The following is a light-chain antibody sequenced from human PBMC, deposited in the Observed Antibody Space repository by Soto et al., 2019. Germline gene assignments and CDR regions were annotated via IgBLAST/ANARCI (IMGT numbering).Light chain of an antibody. J-gene: IGLJ3*02. CDR3: QSYDSSLSGLWV. V-gene: IGLV1-40*01. Sequence: QSVLTQPPSVSGAPGQRVTISCTGSSSNIGAGYDVHWYQQLPGTAPKLLIYGNSNRPSGVPDRFSGSKSGTSASLAITGLQPEDEADYYCQSYDSSLSGLWVFGGGTKVTVL. CDR2: GNS. CDR1: SSNIGAGYD.